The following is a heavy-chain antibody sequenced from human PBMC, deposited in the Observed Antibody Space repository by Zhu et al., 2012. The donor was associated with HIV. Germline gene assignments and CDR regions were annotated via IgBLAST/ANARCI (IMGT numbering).Heavy chain of an antibody. D-gene: IGHD2-21*01. CDR3: ARGTNIAPLRRFDS. CDR1: GGSFTGHY. Sequence: QVRLQRWGAGLSNSSETLSLTCAVYGGSFTGHYWTWIRQAPGKGLEWIGEIDDSGTGNYNPSLRSRVNISSDTSKSQVSLTVTSATAADTAVYYCARGTNIAPLRRFDSWGQGTLVTVSS. CDR2: IDDSGTG. V-gene: IGHV4-34*02. J-gene: IGHJ4*02.